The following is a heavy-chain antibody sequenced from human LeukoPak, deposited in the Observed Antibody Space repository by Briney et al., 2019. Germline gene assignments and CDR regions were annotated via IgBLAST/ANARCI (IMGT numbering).Heavy chain of an antibody. V-gene: IGHV1-2*02. CDR3: ATLGSVAGSEEVYYYYGMDV. D-gene: IGHD6-19*01. J-gene: IGHJ6*02. CDR2: INPNSGGT. CDR1: GYTFTGYY. Sequence: ASVKVSCKASGYTFTGYYMHWVRQAPGQGLEWMGWINPNSGGTNYAQKFQGRVTMTRDTSISTAYMELSRLRSDDTAVYYCATLGSVAGSEEVYYYYGMDVWDRGTTVTVSS.